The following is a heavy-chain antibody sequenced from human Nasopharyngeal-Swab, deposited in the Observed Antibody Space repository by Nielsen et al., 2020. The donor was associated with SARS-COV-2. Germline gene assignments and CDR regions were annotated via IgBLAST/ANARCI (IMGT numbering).Heavy chain of an antibody. CDR3: ARGDGDSSGWYTNGDYFDY. D-gene: IGHD6-19*01. Sequence: ASVKVSCKASGYTFTSYAMHWVRQAPGQRLKWMGWINAGNGNTKYSQKFQGRVTITRDTSASTAYMELSSLRSEDTAVYYCARGDGDSSGWYTNGDYFDYWGQGTLVTVSS. CDR1: GYTFTSYA. CDR2: INAGNGNT. J-gene: IGHJ4*02. V-gene: IGHV1-3*01.